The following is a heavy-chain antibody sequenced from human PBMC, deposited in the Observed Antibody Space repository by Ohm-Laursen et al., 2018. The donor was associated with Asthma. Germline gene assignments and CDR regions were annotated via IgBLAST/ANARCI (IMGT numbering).Heavy chain of an antibody. D-gene: IGHD2-21*01. Sequence: SVKVSCKASGYSLSSKAISWVRQAPGQRPEWMGWIYIRNTNYAPKFRDRITLSTDTSTNTAYMDLRSLRSDDTAVYYCVRDVVDRFDFWGQGSLVIVSS. J-gene: IGHJ4*02. CDR2: IYIRNT. CDR3: VRDVVDRFDF. CDR1: GYSLSSKA. V-gene: IGHV1-18*01.